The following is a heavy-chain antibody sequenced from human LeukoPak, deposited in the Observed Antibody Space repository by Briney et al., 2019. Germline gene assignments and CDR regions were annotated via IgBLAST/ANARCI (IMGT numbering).Heavy chain of an antibody. CDR3: ARARYYDSSGYYSTLGAFDI. Sequence: SETLSLTCTVSGGSISSGSYYWSWIRQPAGKGLEWIGRIYTSGSTNYNPSLKSRVTISVDTSKNQFSLQLSSVTAADTAVYYCARARYYDSSGYYSTLGAFDIWGQGTMVTVSS. V-gene: IGHV4-61*02. J-gene: IGHJ3*02. CDR2: IYTSGST. CDR1: GGSISSGSYY. D-gene: IGHD3-22*01.